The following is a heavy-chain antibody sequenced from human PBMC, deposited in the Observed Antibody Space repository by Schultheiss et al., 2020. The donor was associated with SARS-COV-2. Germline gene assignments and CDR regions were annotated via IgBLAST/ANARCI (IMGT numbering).Heavy chain of an antibody. V-gene: IGHV3-23*01. J-gene: IGHJ4*02. Sequence: GGSLRLSCAASGFTFSDYYMNWVRQAPGRGLEWVSGLSGSGGSTYYADSVKGRFTISRDNSKNTLYLQMNSLRAEDTAFYYCTRRIGGTKDYWGQGTLVTVAS. CDR2: LSGSGGST. CDR3: TRRIGGTKDY. D-gene: IGHD1-14*01. CDR1: GFTFSDYY.